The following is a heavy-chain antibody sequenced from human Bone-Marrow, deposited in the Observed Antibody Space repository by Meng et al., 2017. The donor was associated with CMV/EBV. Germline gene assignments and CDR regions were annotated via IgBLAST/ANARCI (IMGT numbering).Heavy chain of an antibody. CDR2: IRSKVYGGTT. D-gene: IGHD3/OR15-3a*01. Sequence: GESLKISCAASGFTVSSNYMSWVRQAPGKGLEWVGFIRSKVYGGTTEYAASVKGRFTISRDDSKSTAYLEMNSLKTEDTAVYYCGMDFWTGHPDFWGQGTLVTVSS. CDR1: GFTVSSNY. CDR3: GMDFWTGHPDF. V-gene: IGHV3-49*04. J-gene: IGHJ4*02.